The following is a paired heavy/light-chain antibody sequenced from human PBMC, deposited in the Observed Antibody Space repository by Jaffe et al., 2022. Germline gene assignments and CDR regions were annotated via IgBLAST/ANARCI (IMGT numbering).Heavy chain of an antibody. D-gene: IGHD3-10*01. V-gene: IGHV4-34*01. J-gene: IGHJ6*03. CDR2: INHSGST. CDR1: GGSFSGYY. CDR3: ARVDGSGSYYNRAPRYYYYYMDV. Sequence: QVQLQQWGAGLLKPSETLSLTCAVYGGSFSGYYWSWIRQPPGKGLEWIGEINHSGSTNYNPSLKSRVTISVDTSKNQFSLKLSSVTAADTAVYYCARVDGSGSYYNRAPRYYYYYMDVWGKGTTVTVSS.
Light chain of an antibody. Sequence: AIRMTQSPSSLSASTGDRVTITCRASQGISSYLAWYQQKPGKAPKLLIYAASTLQSGVPSRFSGSGSGTDFTLTISCLQSEDFATYYCQQYYSYPRTFGQGTKLEIK. CDR1: QGISSY. J-gene: IGKJ2*01. CDR3: QQYYSYPRT. CDR2: AAS. V-gene: IGKV1-8*01.